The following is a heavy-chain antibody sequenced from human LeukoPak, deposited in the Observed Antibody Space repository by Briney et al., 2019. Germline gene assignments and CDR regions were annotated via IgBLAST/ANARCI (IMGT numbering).Heavy chain of an antibody. CDR1: GGSISSYY. Sequence: SETLSLTCTVSGGSISSYYWSWIRQPPGKGLEWIGYIYYSGSTNYNPSLKSRVTISVDTSKYQFSLKLSSVTAADTAVYYCARISGSYAYVYWGQGTLVTVSS. D-gene: IGHD1-26*01. J-gene: IGHJ4*02. V-gene: IGHV4-59*01. CDR3: ARISGSYAYVY. CDR2: IYYSGST.